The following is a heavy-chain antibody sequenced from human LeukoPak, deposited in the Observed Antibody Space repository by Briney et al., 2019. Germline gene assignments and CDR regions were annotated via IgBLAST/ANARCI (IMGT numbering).Heavy chain of an antibody. CDR1: GSSISRYY. Sequence: PSETLSLTCTVSGSSISRYYWSWLRQPPGKGLEWIGYIYHSGSTNYSPSLKSRVTMSLDTSRTQFSLNLSSVTAADTAVYYCARDRPYCFGSGTYYDGFDSWGQGTLVTVSS. CDR3: ARDRPYCFGSGTYYDGFDS. CDR2: IYHSGST. V-gene: IGHV4-59*01. J-gene: IGHJ4*02. D-gene: IGHD3-10*01.